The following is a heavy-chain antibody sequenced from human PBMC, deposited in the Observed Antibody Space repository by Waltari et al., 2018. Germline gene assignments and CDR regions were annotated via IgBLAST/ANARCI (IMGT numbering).Heavy chain of an antibody. Sequence: EVQLVESGGGLVQPGGSLSPSGAASGFTFSRYSLHWVRQAPGKGLEWVSYISSSSSTIYYADSVKGRFTISRDNAKNSLYLQMNSLRAEDTAVYYCARGATIGDYWGQGTLVTVSS. CDR1: GFTFSRYS. J-gene: IGHJ4*02. V-gene: IGHV3-48*01. D-gene: IGHD5-12*01. CDR3: ARGATIGDY. CDR2: ISSSSSTI.